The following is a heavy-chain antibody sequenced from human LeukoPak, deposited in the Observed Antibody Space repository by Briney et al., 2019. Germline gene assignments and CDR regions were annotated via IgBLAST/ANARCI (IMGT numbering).Heavy chain of an antibody. CDR3: ARGPYSSSWYGFDY. Sequence: SVKVSCQASGGTFSNYAISWVRQAPGQGLEWVGGIIPIFGTANYAQKFQGRVTITTDESTSTAYMELSRLRSEDTAVYYCARGPYSSSWYGFDYWGQGTLVTVSS. CDR1: GGTFSNYA. CDR2: IIPIFGTA. V-gene: IGHV1-69*05. D-gene: IGHD6-13*01. J-gene: IGHJ4*02.